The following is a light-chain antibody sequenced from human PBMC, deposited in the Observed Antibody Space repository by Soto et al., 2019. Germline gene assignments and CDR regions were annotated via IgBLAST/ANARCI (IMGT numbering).Light chain of an antibody. CDR3: QQYGSSPPLT. CDR1: QSVSSSY. V-gene: IGKV3-20*01. Sequence: EIVLTQSPGTLSLSPGERATLSCRASQSVSSSYLAWYQQKPGQAPRLLIYGASTRATGIPDRFSGGGSETDFILTISRVEPEDFAVYYCQQYGSSPPLTFGGGTKVDIK. J-gene: IGKJ4*01. CDR2: GAS.